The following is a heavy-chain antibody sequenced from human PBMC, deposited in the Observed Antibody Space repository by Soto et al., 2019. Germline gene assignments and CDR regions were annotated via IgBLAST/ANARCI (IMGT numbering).Heavy chain of an antibody. Sequence: GGSLRLSCAASGFTFSSYNIHWVRQAAGKGLEWVAVIWYDGSRRYYADSVKGRFTISRDNSKNTLYLQMNSLRAEDTAVYYCASNSGNYESGYWGQGTLVTVSS. D-gene: IGHD1-26*01. CDR1: GFTFSSYN. V-gene: IGHV3-33*01. CDR2: IWYDGSRR. CDR3: ASNSGNYESGY. J-gene: IGHJ4*02.